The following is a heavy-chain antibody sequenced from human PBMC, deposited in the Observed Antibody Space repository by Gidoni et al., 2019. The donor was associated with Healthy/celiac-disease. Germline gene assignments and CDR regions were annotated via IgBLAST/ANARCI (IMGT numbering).Heavy chain of an antibody. V-gene: IGHV3-33*01. J-gene: IGHJ4*02. Sequence: QVQLVESGGGVVQPGRSLRLSCAASGFTFSSYGMHWVRQAPGKGLEWVAVIWYDGSNKYYADSVKGRFTISRDNSKNTLYLQMNSLRAEDTAVYYCAREGGYDYGGVDYWGQGTLVTVSS. CDR3: AREGGYDYGGVDY. CDR2: IWYDGSNK. D-gene: IGHD5-12*01. CDR1: GFTFSSYG.